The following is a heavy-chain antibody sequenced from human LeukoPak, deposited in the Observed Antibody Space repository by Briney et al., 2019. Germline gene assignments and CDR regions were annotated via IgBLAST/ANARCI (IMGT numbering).Heavy chain of an antibody. Sequence: GESLRLSCAASGFTFSRYWIHWVRQAPGKGLEWVSRINPDGSTTTYADSVKGRFTISRDNAKNTVFLQMNSLRAEDTAVYYCARTGYDPYLDVWGQGTTVTVSS. J-gene: IGHJ6*02. D-gene: IGHD5-12*01. CDR2: INPDGSTT. CDR3: ARTGYDPYLDV. V-gene: IGHV3-74*01. CDR1: GFTFSRYW.